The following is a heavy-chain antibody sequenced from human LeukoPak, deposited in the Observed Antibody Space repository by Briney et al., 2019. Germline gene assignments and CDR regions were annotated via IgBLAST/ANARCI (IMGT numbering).Heavy chain of an antibody. Sequence: SETLSLTCAVYVGSFSGYYWSWIRQPPGKGLGWIWEVYHTGSTNYNPSLKSRVAISVDTSKNQFSLKLSSVTAADTAVYYCARLRVRYPCFSSTSCYRWFDPWGQGTLVSVSS. J-gene: IGHJ5*02. CDR2: VYHTGST. CDR1: VGSFSGYY. CDR3: ARLRVRYPCFSSTSCYRWFDP. V-gene: IGHV4-34*01. D-gene: IGHD2-2*01.